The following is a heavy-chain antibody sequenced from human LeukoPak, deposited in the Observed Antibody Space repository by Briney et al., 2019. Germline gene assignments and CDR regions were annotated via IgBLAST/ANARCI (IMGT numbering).Heavy chain of an antibody. V-gene: IGHV4-4*02. J-gene: IGHJ4*02. CDR3: ARAGRDKEWESTLDY. CDR2: FYHSGSS. CDR1: GGSISSSNW. Sequence: SGTLSLTCAVSGGSISSSNWWSWVRQPPGKGLEWIGEFYHSGSSNYNPSLKSRVTISGDNAKNQFSLKLTSVTAADTAVYYCARAGRDKEWESTLDYWGQGTLVSVSS. D-gene: IGHD1-26*01.